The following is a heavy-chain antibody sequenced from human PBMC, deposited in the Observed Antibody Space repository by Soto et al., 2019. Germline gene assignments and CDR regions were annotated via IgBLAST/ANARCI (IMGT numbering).Heavy chain of an antibody. V-gene: IGHV3-73*01. Sequence: GGSLRLSCAASGFAFSDSTIHWVRQASGKGLEWVGRIRSKANTYATAYTASVKGRFTVSRDDSNSMAYLQMNSLKSEDTAVYFCTGRIVATEPVFDSRAQRTPVTVSS. J-gene: IGHJ4*02. CDR3: TGRIVATEPVFDS. D-gene: IGHD5-12*01. CDR2: IRSKANTYAT. CDR1: GFAFSDST.